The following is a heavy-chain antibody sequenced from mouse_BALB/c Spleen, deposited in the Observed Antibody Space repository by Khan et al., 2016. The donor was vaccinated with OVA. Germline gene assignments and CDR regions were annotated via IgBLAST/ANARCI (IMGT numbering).Heavy chain of an antibody. V-gene: IGHV5-6*01. CDR3: ARLAYYYDSEGFAY. CDR1: GFTFSTYG. Sequence: EVELVESGGDLVKPEGSLKLSCGASGFTFSTYGMSWVRQTPDKRLEWVATISSGGSYTYYPDSVQGRFTISRDNAKNTLYLQMSSLKSEDTAMFYCARLAYYYDSEGFAYWGQGTLVTVSA. CDR2: ISSGGSYT. D-gene: IGHD1-1*01. J-gene: IGHJ3*01.